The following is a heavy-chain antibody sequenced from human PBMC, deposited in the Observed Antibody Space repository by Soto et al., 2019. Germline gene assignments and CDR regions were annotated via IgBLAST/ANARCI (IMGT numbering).Heavy chain of an antibody. J-gene: IGHJ4*02. V-gene: IGHV3-23*01. CDR3: AKGTVRMGALVDY. CDR2: ISGSGGST. CDR1: GFTFSSYA. Sequence: EVQLLESGGGLVQPGGSLRLSCAASGFTFSSYAMSWVRQAPGKGLEWVSAISGSGGSTYYADSGKGRFPISRDNSKNTLYLQMNSLRAEDTAVYYCAKGTVRMGALVDYWGQGTLVTVSS. D-gene: IGHD1-26*01.